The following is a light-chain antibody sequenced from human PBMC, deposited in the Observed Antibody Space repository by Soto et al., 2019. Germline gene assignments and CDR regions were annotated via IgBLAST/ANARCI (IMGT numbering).Light chain of an antibody. CDR3: QQRSDSPPFT. J-gene: IGKJ4*01. V-gene: IGKV3-11*01. CDR2: DAY. Sequence: VLTQSPATLSLSPGDRATLSCRASQSVFGYLAWYQHKPGQAPRLLIYDAYKRATGVPARFSGSGSETDFTLIISSLEPEDFAVYYCQQRSDSPPFTFGGGTRVEIK. CDR1: QSVFGY.